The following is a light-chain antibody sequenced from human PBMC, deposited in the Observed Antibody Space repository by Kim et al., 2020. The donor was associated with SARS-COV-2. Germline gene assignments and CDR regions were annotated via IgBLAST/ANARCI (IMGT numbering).Light chain of an antibody. Sequence: ASVGDRVTITCRASQGISNSLAWYQQKPGKGPKVLIYDASTLQSGVPCRFSGSGSETDFTLTISSLQPEDVATYYCQKYNSAPWTLGQGTKVDIK. V-gene: IGKV1-27*01. J-gene: IGKJ1*01. CDR1: QGISNS. CDR3: QKYNSAPWT. CDR2: DAS.